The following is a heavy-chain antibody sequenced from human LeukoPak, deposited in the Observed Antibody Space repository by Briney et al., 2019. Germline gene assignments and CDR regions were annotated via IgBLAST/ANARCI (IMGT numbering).Heavy chain of an antibody. D-gene: IGHD2-2*01. CDR3: ARGNQLLSAFDY. V-gene: IGHV4-4*07. J-gene: IGHJ4*02. CDR1: GGSISSYY. Sequence: PSETLSLTCTASGGSISSYYWSWIRQPAGKGLEWIGRIYTSGSTNYNPSLKSRVTMSVDTSKNQFSLRLSSVTAADTAVYYCARGNQLLSAFDYWGQGTLVTVSS. CDR2: IYTSGST.